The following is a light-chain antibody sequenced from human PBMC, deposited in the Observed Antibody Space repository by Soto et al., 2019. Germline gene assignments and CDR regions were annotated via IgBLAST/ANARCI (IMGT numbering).Light chain of an antibody. CDR3: QQRSNGPPIT. Sequence: SPRERAPLSCRARQSVTSNYLAWYQQTPGQAPRLLIYDASNRATGIPARFSGSGSGTDFTLTISSLEPEDFAVYYCQQRSNGPPITFGQGTRLEIK. CDR2: DAS. V-gene: IGKV3-11*01. J-gene: IGKJ5*01. CDR1: QSVTSNY.